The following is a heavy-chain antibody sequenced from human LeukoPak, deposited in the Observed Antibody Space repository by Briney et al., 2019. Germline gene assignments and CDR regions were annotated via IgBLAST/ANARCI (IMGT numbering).Heavy chain of an antibody. CDR1: GFTFSSYA. Sequence: AGGSLRLSCAAAGFTFSSYAMNWVRQAPGKGLAWGSGFSGSGGSTYYADSVKGRFTISRDNSNNPLHLQISGLSPDATALHYCAKDNQIGAAGPQSFYYWGEGTLVTVSS. D-gene: IGHD6-13*01. J-gene: IGHJ4*02. V-gene: IGHV3-23*01. CDR3: AKDNQIGAAGPQSFYY. CDR2: FSGSGGST.